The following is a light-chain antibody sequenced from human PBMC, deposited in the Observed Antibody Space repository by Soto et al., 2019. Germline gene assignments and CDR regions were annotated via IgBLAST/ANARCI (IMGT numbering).Light chain of an antibody. J-gene: IGKJ1*01. CDR1: QTISHW. CDR2: DAS. CDR3: QQYNTYWT. V-gene: IGKV1-5*01. Sequence: DIHGTQSPATLSSCVVDRVSITCRASQTISHWLAWYQQKPGKAPKLLIFDASSLENGVPSRFSGSGSGTEFTLTITGLQADDFATYYCQQYNTYWTFGQGTKVDIK.